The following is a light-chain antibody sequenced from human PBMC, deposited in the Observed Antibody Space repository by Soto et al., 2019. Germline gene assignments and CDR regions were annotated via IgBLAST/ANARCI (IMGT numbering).Light chain of an antibody. CDR3: QQYNSYSWT. Sequence: DIQMTQSPSTLSGSVGDRVTITCRASQTISSWLAWYQEKPGNPPRPLIYDASTLESGVPSRFSGSGSGTEFTLTISSLQADDFAIYYCQQYNSYSWTFGQGTKVDIK. J-gene: IGKJ1*01. V-gene: IGKV1-5*01. CDR2: DAS. CDR1: QTISSW.